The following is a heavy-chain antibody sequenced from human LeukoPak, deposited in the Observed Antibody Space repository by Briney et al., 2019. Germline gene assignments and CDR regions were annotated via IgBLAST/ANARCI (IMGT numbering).Heavy chain of an antibody. CDR3: ASIVVGATLDAFDI. V-gene: IGHV1-69*05. CDR1: GGTFSSYA. J-gene: IGHJ3*02. Sequence: SVKVSCKASGGTFSSYAICWVRQAPGQGLEWMGGIIPIFGTANYAQKFQGRVTITTDESTSTAYMELSSLRSEDTAVYYCASIVVGATLDAFDIWGQGTMVTVSS. CDR2: IIPIFGTA. D-gene: IGHD1-26*01.